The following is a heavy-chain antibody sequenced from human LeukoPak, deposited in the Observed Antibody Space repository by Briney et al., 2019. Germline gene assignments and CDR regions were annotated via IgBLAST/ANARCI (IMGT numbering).Heavy chain of an antibody. CDR1: GGSISSYY. V-gene: IGHV4-59*01. CDR3: ARGGKYQLLDY. CDR2: IYYSGST. D-gene: IGHD2-2*01. Sequence: SETLSLTCTVSGGSISSYYWSWIRQPPGKGLEWIGYIYYSGSTNYNPSLKSRVTISVDTSKNQFSLKLSSVTAADTAVYYCARGGKYQLLDYWGQGTLVTVSS. J-gene: IGHJ4*02.